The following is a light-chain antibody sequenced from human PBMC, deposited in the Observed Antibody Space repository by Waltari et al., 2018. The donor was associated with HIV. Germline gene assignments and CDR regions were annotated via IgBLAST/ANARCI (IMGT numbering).Light chain of an antibody. CDR3: QQSYNNPRA. CDR2: TAS. CDR1: QSISSY. V-gene: IGKV1-39*01. Sequence: DIQMTQSPSSLSASVGDRVTITCRASQSISSYLNWYQQKPGEAAKLLIYTASSLQSGGPSRFSGGGSGTDFTLTIISRQPEDFGTYYCQQSYNNPRAFGQVTKVEIK. J-gene: IGKJ1*01.